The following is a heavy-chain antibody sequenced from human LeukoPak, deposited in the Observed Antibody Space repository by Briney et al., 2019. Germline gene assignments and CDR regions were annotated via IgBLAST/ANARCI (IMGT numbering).Heavy chain of an antibody. V-gene: IGHV1-2*02. Sequence: GASVKVSCKASGYIFTGYYMHWVRQAPGQGLEWMGWINPYSGGTNSAQKFQGRVTMTRDTSISTAYMELSRLTSDDTAVYYCARHPYSGSYHFDYWGQGTLVTVSS. J-gene: IGHJ4*02. CDR1: GYIFTGYY. CDR3: ARHPYSGSYHFDY. CDR2: INPYSGGT. D-gene: IGHD1-26*01.